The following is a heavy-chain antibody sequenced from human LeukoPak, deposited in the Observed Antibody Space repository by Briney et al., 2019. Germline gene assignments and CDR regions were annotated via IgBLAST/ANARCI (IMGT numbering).Heavy chain of an antibody. D-gene: IGHD2-8*01. CDR1: GGTFSSYA. Sequence: GASVKVSCKASGGTFSSYAISWVRQAPGQGLEWMGGIIPIFGTANYAQKFQGRVMITADESTSTAYMELSSLRSEDTAVYYCARAYCTNGVCYEGYFDYWGQGTLVTVSS. CDR3: ARAYCTNGVCYEGYFDY. CDR2: IIPIFGTA. J-gene: IGHJ4*02. V-gene: IGHV1-69*13.